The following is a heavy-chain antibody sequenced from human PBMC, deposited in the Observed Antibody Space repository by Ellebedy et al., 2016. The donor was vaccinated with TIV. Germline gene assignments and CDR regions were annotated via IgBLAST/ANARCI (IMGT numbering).Heavy chain of an antibody. J-gene: IGHJ6*02. Sequence: ASVKVSXKASGYTFTGYYMHWVRQAPGQGLEWMGWINPNSGGTNYAQKFQGRVTMTRDTSISTAYMELSRLRSDDTAVYYCARSATYYYDSSGYYNYGMDVWGQGTTVTVSS. D-gene: IGHD3-22*01. V-gene: IGHV1-2*02. CDR3: ARSATYYYDSSGYYNYGMDV. CDR2: INPNSGGT. CDR1: GYTFTGYY.